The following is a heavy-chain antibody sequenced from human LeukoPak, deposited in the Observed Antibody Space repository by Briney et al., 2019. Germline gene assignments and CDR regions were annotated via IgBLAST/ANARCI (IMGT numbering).Heavy chain of an antibody. V-gene: IGHV1-58*02. D-gene: IGHD6-13*01. CDR1: GFTFTSSA. CDR3: AADVGKAAAGFLGAFDI. CDR2: IVVGSGNT. Sequence: SVKVSCKASGFTFTSSAMQWVRQARGQRLEWIGWIVVGSGNTNYAQKFQERVTITRDMSTSTAYMELSSLRSEDTAVYYCAADVGKAAAGFLGAFDIWGQGTMVTVSS. J-gene: IGHJ3*02.